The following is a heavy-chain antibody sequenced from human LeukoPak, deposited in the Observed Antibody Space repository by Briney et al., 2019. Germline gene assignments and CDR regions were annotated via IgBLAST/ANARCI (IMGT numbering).Heavy chain of an antibody. CDR2: ISASGST. CDR1: GGSISSYY. CDR3: ATDISWFDP. J-gene: IGHJ5*02. Sequence: KASETLSLTCTVSGGSISSYYWSWIRQPAGKGLEWIGRISASGSTNYAPSLRSRVTMSVDTSTNQFSLKLSSVTAADTAVYYCATDISWFDPWGRGTLVTVSS. V-gene: IGHV4-4*07.